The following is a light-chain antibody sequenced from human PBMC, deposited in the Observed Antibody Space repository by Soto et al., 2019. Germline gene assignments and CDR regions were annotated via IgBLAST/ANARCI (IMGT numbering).Light chain of an antibody. J-gene: IGKJ1*01. CDR2: GAS. CDR3: QQYGXSPWT. Sequence: EIVLRQSPGTLSLSPGERATLSCRASQSVSSSYLAWYQQKPGQAPRLLIYGASSRATGIPDRFSGSGSGTDFTLTISRLEPEDYAVYYCQQYGXSPWTFGQGXKVDIK. V-gene: IGKV3-20*01. CDR1: QSVSSSY.